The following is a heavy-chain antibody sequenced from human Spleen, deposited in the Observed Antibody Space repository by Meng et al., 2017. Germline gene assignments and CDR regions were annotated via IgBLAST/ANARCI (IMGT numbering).Heavy chain of an antibody. CDR3: ARGPTTMAHDFDY. CDR2: INHSGST. J-gene: IGHJ4*02. D-gene: IGHD4-11*01. Sequence: QVQLQQWGPGLLKPSETLSLPCVVSGGSFSDSYWSWIRQPPGKGLEWMGEINHSGSTNYNPSLESRATISVDTSQNSLSLKLSSVTAADSAVYYCARGPTTMAHDFDYWGQGILVTVSS. CDR1: GGSFSDSY. V-gene: IGHV4-34*01.